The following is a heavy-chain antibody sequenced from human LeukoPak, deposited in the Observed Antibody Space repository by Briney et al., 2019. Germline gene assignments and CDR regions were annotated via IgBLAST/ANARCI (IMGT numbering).Heavy chain of an antibody. J-gene: IGHJ4*02. Sequence: GGSLRLSCVASGFTFSSAWMTWVRQAPGKGLEWVATIKDDGSDKYYVDSVKGRFTISRDNAKKTLCLQMNSLRVEDTAMYYCADLGSRDWGQGTLVTVSS. V-gene: IGHV3-7*01. CDR1: GFTFSSAW. CDR3: ADLGSRD. CDR2: IKDDGSDK. D-gene: IGHD3-16*01.